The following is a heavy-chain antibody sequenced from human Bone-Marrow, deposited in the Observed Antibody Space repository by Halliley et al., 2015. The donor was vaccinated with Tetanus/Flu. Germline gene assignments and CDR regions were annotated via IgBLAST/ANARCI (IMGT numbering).Heavy chain of an antibody. CDR2: NRGGT. CDR3: ARVGDYFASGSYYRQYFDF. V-gene: IGHV4-61*03. D-gene: IGHD3-10*01. J-gene: IGHJ4*02. Sequence: NRGGTNYSPSLKSRVTISVDTAKNHFSLKLTSVTAADTAVYYCARVGDYFASGSYYRQYFDFWGQGTLVTASS.